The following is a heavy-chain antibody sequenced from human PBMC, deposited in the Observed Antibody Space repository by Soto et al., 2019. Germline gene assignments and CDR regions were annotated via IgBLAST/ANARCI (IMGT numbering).Heavy chain of an antibody. D-gene: IGHD1-1*01. V-gene: IGHV5-51*01. CDR2: INPRDSDI. CDR3: ARPPQPITPTGIMEAY. J-gene: IGHJ4*02. CDR1: GYSFTNYW. Sequence: GESLKISCKGSGYSFTNYWIGWVRQMPGKGLEWMGIINPRDSDIVYSPSFEGHVTISADNSIATAYLQWNSLKASDTALYYCARPPQPITPTGIMEAYWGQGTLVTVSS.